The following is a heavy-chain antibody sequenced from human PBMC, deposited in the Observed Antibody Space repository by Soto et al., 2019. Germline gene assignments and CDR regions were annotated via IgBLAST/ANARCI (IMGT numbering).Heavy chain of an antibody. CDR1: GFTFSSYG. CDR2: ISYDGSNK. Sequence: QVQLVESGGGVVQPGRSLRLSCAASGFTFSSYGMHWVRQAPGKGLEWVAVISYDGSNKYYADSVKGRFTISRDNSKNTLYIQMNSMRAEDKAVYYCAKAVATRGDYYYGMYVWVQGTTVTVSS. CDR3: AKAVATRGDYYYGMYV. V-gene: IGHV3-30*18. J-gene: IGHJ6*02.